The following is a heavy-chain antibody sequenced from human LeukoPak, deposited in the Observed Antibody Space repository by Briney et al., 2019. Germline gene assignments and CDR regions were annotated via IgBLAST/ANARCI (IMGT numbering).Heavy chain of an antibody. CDR2: IYSDGTT. Sequence: PGGSLRLSCAASGFIFTNYFMSWVRQAPGKGLEWVSVIYSDGTTYYADSVKGQFTISRDISKNTLYLQMSNLRAEDTAVYYCATTQGYSYPYYWGQGTLVTVSS. CDR1: GFIFTNYF. J-gene: IGHJ4*02. D-gene: IGHD5-18*01. V-gene: IGHV3-53*01. CDR3: ATTQGYSYPYY.